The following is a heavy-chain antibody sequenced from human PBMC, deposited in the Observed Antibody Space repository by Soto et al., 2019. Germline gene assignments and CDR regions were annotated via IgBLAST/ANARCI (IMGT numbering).Heavy chain of an antibody. D-gene: IGHD6-19*01. Sequence: QPGGSLRLSCAASGFTVSSNYMSWVRQAPGKGLERVSVIYSGGSTYYADSVKGRFTISRDNSKNTLYLQMNSLRAEDTAVYYCARGFSKFSGSSEYYFDYWGQGTLVTVSS. CDR2: IYSGGST. CDR3: ARGFSKFSGSSEYYFDY. CDR1: GFTVSSNY. V-gene: IGHV3-53*01. J-gene: IGHJ4*02.